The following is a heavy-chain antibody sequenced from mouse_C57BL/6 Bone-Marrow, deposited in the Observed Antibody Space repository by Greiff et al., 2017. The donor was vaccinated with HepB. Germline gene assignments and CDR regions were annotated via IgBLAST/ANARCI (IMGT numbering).Heavy chain of an antibody. CDR1: GFSFNTYA. D-gene: IGHD2-2*01. V-gene: IGHV10-1*01. J-gene: IGHJ3*01. CDR3: VSWLPLAY. CDR2: IRSKSNNYAT. Sequence: EADGGLVQPKGSLKLSCAASGFSFNTYAMNWVRQAPGKGLEWVARIRSKSNNYATYYADSVKDRFTISRDDSESMLYLQMNNLKTEDTAMYYCVSWLPLAYWGQGTLVTVSA.